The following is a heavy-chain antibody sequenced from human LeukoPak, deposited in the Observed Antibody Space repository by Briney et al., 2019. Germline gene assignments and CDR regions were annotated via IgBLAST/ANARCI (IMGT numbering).Heavy chain of an antibody. J-gene: IGHJ6*02. V-gene: IGHV4-34*01. CDR1: GGSCSGYY. Sequence: SETLSLTCAVYGGSCSGYYWSWIRQPPGKGLEWIGEINHSGSTNYNPSLKSRVTISVDTSKNQFSLKLSSVTAADTAVYYCARGRYYDSSGNYGMDVWGQGTTVTVSS. CDR3: ARGRYYDSSGNYGMDV. D-gene: IGHD3-22*01. CDR2: INHSGST.